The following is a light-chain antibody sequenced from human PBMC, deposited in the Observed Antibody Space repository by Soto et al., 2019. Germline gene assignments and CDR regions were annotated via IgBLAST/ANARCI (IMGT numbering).Light chain of an antibody. V-gene: IGLV2-8*01. J-gene: IGLJ3*02. CDR3: AAWDDSLNAWV. CDR1: KNDIGVYDF. Sequence: QSALTQPPSASGSPGQSVTISCTGTKNDIGVYDFVSWYQHHPGKAPRLIIYEVVQRPSGVPDRFSGSKSGNTASLTVSGLQAADEADYYCAAWDDSLNAWVFGGGTKLTVL. CDR2: EVV.